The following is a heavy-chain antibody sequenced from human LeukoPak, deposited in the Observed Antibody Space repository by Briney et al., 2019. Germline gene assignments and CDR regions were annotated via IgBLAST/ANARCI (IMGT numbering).Heavy chain of an antibody. CDR2: ISGHNGHT. J-gene: IGHJ4*02. D-gene: IGHD6-19*01. CDR1: GYTFTSYG. V-gene: IGHV1-18*04. CDR3: AGGPGIAVAGVFDY. Sequence: GASVKVSCKASGYTFTSYGINWVRQVPGQGLEWMGWISGHNGHTNYVQKMQGRVTMTTDTSTNTAYMELRNLTSDDTAVYYCAGGPGIAVAGVFDYWGQGSLVTVSS.